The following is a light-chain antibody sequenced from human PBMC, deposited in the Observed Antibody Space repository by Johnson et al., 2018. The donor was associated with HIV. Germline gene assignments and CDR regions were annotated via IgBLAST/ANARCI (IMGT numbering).Light chain of an antibody. J-gene: IGLJ1*01. CDR1: SSNIGNNY. V-gene: IGLV1-51*01. Sequence: QSVLTQPPSVSAAPGQKVTISCSGSSSNIGNNYVSWYQQLPGTAPKLLIYDNNKRPSGIPDRFSGSKSGTSATLGITGLQTGDEADYYCGTWDSNLSALSVGTGTKVSAL. CDR3: GTWDSNLSALS. CDR2: DNN.